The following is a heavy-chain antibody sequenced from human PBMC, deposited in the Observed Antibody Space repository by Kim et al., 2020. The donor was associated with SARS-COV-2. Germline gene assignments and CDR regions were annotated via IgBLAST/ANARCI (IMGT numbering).Heavy chain of an antibody. CDR1: GYMFTSYG. V-gene: IGHV1-18*01. Sequence: ASVKVSCKTSGYMFTSYGISWVRQAPGQGLEWMGWISPYNGYGKTAQKFQDRVAMTTDVSTNTAYLELRSLRADDTAVYYCARVLVIAATGTEDNWGQGTLITVSS. CDR2: ISPYNGYG. J-gene: IGHJ4*02. CDR3: ARVLVIAATGTEDN. D-gene: IGHD2-21*01.